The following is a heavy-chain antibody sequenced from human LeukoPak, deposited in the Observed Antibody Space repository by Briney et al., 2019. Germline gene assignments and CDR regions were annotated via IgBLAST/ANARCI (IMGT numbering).Heavy chain of an antibody. Sequence: PGGSLRLSCAASGFTFSSYGMHWVRQAPGKGLEWVAVISYDGSNKYYADSVKGRFTISRDNSKNTLYLQMNSLRAEDTAVYYCAKEVGLAPYYYYGMDVWGQGTTVTV. V-gene: IGHV3-30*18. CDR3: AKEVGLAPYYYYGMDV. D-gene: IGHD1-26*01. CDR2: ISYDGSNK. CDR1: GFTFSSYG. J-gene: IGHJ6*02.